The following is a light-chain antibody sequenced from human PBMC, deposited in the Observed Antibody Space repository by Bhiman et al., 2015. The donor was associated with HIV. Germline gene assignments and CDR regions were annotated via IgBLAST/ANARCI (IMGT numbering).Light chain of an antibody. Sequence: QSALTQPASVSGSPGQSITISCTGTNSDIGDYNYVSWYQQHPGKAPKLMIYDVSNRPSGVSNRFSGSKSGNTASLTISGLQTEDEADYYCSSYGSSITVVFGGGTKVTV. CDR2: DVS. CDR1: NSDIGDYNY. V-gene: IGLV2-14*03. J-gene: IGLJ3*02. CDR3: SSYGSSITVV.